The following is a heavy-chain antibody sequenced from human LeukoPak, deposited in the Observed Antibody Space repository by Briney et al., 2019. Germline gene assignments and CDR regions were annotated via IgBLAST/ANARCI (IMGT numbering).Heavy chain of an antibody. Sequence: PGGSLRLSCAASGFTFSAYWMTRVRQAPGKGLEWVANINEAGSLKYYVDSVKGRFTISRDNTKNSLSLQMNSLRVDDTAVYYCARVGKSGWDFDHWGQGTLVTVSS. CDR1: GFTFSAYW. CDR3: ARVGKSGWDFDH. V-gene: IGHV3-7*01. CDR2: INEAGSLK. D-gene: IGHD6-19*01. J-gene: IGHJ4*02.